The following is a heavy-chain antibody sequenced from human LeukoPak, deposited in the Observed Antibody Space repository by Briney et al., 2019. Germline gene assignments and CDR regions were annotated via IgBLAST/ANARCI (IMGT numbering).Heavy chain of an antibody. V-gene: IGHV4-34*01. CDR2: INHSGST. CDR1: GGSFSGYY. Sequence: KPSETLSLTCAVYGGSFSGYYWSWIRQPPGKGLEWIGEINHSGSTNYNPSLNSRVTISVDTSKNQFSLKLSSVTAADTAVYYCARGRRTSRFLDWGKGWFDPWGQGTLVTVSS. D-gene: IGHD3/OR15-3a*01. J-gene: IGHJ5*02. CDR3: ARGRRTSRFLDWGKGWFDP.